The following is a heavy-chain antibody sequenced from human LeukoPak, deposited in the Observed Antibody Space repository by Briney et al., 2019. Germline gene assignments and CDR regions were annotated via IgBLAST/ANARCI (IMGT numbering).Heavy chain of an antibody. CDR1: GGSISSSSYY. Sequence: SETLSLTCTVSGGSISSSSYYWGWIRQPPGKGLEWIGIIYHSGSTYYNPSLKSRVTISVDTSKNQFSLKLSSVTAADTAVYYCARSKSSGWYEGYFDYWGQGTLVTVSS. D-gene: IGHD6-19*01. CDR3: ARSKSSGWYEGYFDY. CDR2: IYHSGST. J-gene: IGHJ4*02. V-gene: IGHV4-39*07.